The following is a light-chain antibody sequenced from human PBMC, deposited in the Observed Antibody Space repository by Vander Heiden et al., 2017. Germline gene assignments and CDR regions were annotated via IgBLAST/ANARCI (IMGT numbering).Light chain of an antibody. Sequence: QSALPQPAAASGSPGQSITISRTGSSSDIGGFSFVSWYQHHPDKAPRLLIYEVTKRPSGVSDRFSGSKSGNNASLTISGLQAEDEADYHCCSYSGSDTWVFGGGTKLTVL. J-gene: IGLJ3*02. CDR3: CSYSGSDTWV. CDR1: SSDIGGFSF. V-gene: IGLV2-23*02. CDR2: EVT.